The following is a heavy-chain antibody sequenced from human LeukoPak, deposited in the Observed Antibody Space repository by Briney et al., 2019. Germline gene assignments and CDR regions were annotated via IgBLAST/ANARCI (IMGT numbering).Heavy chain of an antibody. CDR2: IYYSGRT. Sequence: SETLSLTCTVSSDSISSYYWTWIRQPPGKGLEWIGYIYYSGRTNYNPSLKSRVTISVDTSKNQFSLKLSSVTAADTAVYYCARAVGATFRFSYYYYYMDVWGKGTTVTVSS. J-gene: IGHJ6*03. CDR3: ARAVGATFRFSYYYYYMDV. V-gene: IGHV4-59*01. CDR1: SDSISSYY. D-gene: IGHD1-26*01.